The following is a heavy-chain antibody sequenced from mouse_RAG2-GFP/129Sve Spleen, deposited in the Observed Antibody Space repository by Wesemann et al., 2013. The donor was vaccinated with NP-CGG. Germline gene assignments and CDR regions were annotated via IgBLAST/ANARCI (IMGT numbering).Heavy chain of an antibody. CDR1: GYSITSDYA. CDR3: ARNSHYYAMDY. V-gene: IGHV3-2*02. CDR2: ISYSGST. J-gene: IGHJ4*01. Sequence: DVQLQESGPGLVKPSQSLSLTCTVTGYSITSDYAWNWIRQFPGNKLEWMGYISYSGSTSYNPSLKSRISITRDTSKNQFFLQLNSVTTEDTATYYCARNSHYYAMDYWGQGTSVTVSS.